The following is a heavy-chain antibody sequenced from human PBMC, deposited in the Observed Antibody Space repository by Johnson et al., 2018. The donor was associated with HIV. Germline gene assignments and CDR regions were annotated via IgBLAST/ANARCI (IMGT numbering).Heavy chain of an antibody. Sequence: MLLVESGGGLVQPGGSLRLSCAASGFTFSSYWMHWVRQAPGKGLVWVSRINSDGSSTSYADSVKGRFTISRDNAKNTLYLQMNSLRAEDTDVYYCARERRPWGPCAFDIWGQGTMVTVAS. CDR1: GFTFSSYW. V-gene: IGHV3-74*01. D-gene: IGHD3-16*01. CDR2: INSDGSST. CDR3: ARERRPWGPCAFDI. J-gene: IGHJ3*02.